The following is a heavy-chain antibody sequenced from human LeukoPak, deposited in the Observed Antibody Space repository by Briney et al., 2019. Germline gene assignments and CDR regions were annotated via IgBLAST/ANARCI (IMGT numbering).Heavy chain of an antibody. J-gene: IGHJ4*02. CDR2: ITSSGTYI. CDR1: GFTFSNYN. D-gene: IGHD2-21*02. Sequence: GGSLRLSCAASGFTFSNYNMNWVRQAPGKAMEWVSSITSSGTYIFYADSVKGRFTISRDNSKNTLYLQMNSLRAEDTAVYYCAKVAYCGGDCYSVTIYYFDYWGQGTLVTVSS. V-gene: IGHV3-21*04. CDR3: AKVAYCGGDCYSVTIYYFDY.